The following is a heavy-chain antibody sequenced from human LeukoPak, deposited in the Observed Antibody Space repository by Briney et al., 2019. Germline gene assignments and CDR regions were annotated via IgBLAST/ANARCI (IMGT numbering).Heavy chain of an antibody. D-gene: IGHD5-12*01. Sequence: ASVKVSCKASGYTFTSYYMHWVRQAPGQGLEWMGIINPSGGSTSYAQKFQGRVTMTRDTSTSTVYMELSSLRSEDTAVYYCARDLGGYSGDLVPHDYWGQGTLVTVSS. CDR2: INPSGGST. CDR3: ARDLGGYSGDLVPHDY. J-gene: IGHJ4*02. V-gene: IGHV1-46*01. CDR1: GYTFTSYY.